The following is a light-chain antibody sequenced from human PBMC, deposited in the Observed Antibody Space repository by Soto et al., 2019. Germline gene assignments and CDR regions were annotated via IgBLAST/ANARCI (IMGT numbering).Light chain of an antibody. CDR1: SSNIGAGYD. Sequence: QSVLTQPPSVSGAPGQRVTISCTGSSSNIGAGYDVHWYQHLPGTAPKLLIYVNNNRPSGVPDRFSGSKSGTSASLAITGLHAEDEADYYCQSYDSTLSGSWVFGGGTKLTVL. V-gene: IGLV1-40*01. CDR2: VNN. CDR3: QSYDSTLSGSWV. J-gene: IGLJ3*02.